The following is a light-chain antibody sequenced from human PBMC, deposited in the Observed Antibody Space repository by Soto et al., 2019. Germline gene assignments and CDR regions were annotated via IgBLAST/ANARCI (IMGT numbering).Light chain of an antibody. CDR3: QQYADLPFT. J-gene: IGKJ3*01. V-gene: IGKV1-33*01. CDR2: DVS. Sequence: DIQMTQSPSSLSASVGDRVTITCQASQGISYSLNWYQHKVGKAPKLLIYDVSNLETGVPSRFSGSGSGTDFTFTINSLQSEDIGTYYCQQYADLPFTFGPGTKVAIK. CDR1: QGISYS.